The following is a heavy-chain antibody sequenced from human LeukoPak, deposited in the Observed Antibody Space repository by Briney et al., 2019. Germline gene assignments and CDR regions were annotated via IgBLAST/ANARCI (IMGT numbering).Heavy chain of an antibody. CDR2: ISSSSSYI. Sequence: PGGSLRLSGAASGFTFSSYSMNWVRQAPGKGLEWVSSISSSSSYIYYADSVKGRFTISRDNAKNSLYLQMNSLRAEDTAVYYCARVLVAGARGHDAFDIWGQGTMVTVSS. V-gene: IGHV3-21*01. J-gene: IGHJ3*02. CDR3: ARVLVAGARGHDAFDI. D-gene: IGHD6-19*01. CDR1: GFTFSSYS.